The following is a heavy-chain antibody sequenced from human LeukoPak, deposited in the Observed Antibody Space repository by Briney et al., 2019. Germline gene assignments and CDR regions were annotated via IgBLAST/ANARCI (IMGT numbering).Heavy chain of an antibody. CDR1: GGSISSKSYY. Sequence: PSETLSLTCTVPGGSISSKSYYWGWIRQPPGKGLEWIGSMYYSGSTYYNPSLKSRVTISVDTSKNQFSLKLSSVTAADTAIYYCASPHYDSSGYYIAYWGQGTLVTVSS. D-gene: IGHD3-22*01. CDR2: MYYSGST. J-gene: IGHJ4*02. V-gene: IGHV4-39*01. CDR3: ASPHYDSSGYYIAY.